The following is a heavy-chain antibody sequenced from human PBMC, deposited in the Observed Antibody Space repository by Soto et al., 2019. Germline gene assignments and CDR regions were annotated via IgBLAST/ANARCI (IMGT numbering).Heavy chain of an antibody. V-gene: IGHV4-30-4*01. J-gene: IGHJ4*02. D-gene: IGHD3-10*01. CDR2: IYFSGSA. CDR1: GGSISSGDHH. CDR3: ARTPRGPMVRGVLGY. Sequence: PSETLSLTCTVSGGSISSGDHHWSWIRQPPGRGLEWIGYIYFSGSAYYIPSLKSRVTISVDTSKNQFSLKLSSVTAADTAVYYCARTPRGPMVRGVLGYWGQGTLVTVSS.